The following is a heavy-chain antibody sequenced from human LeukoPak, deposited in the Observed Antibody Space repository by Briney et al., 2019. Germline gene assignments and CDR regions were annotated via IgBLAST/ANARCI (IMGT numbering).Heavy chain of an antibody. CDR2: IYSGGST. CDR1: GFTVSSNY. J-gene: IGHJ4*02. V-gene: IGHV3-66*01. D-gene: IGHD3-9*01. CDR3: AKDVRDILTGSYYFDY. Sequence: GGSLRLSCAASGFTVSSNYMGWVRQAPGKGLEWVSVIYSGGSTYYADSVKGRFTISRDNSKNTLYLQMNSLRAEDTAVYYCAKDVRDILTGSYYFDYWGQGTLVTVSS.